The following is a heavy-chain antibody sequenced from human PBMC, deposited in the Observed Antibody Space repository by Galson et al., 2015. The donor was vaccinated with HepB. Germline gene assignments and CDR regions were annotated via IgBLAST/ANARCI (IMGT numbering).Heavy chain of an antibody. Sequence: SETLSLTCDVSGYSLTSGYYWGWIRQPPGKGLEWIGSIHHSGNTLYNPSLKSRVTISVDTSKNQFSLELTTVTAADTAVYYCARDPHSEEPDRIRLYYFDRWGQGTLVTVSS. CDR1: GYSLTSGYY. D-gene: IGHD2/OR15-2a*01. J-gene: IGHJ4*02. CDR2: IHHSGNT. V-gene: IGHV4-38-2*02. CDR3: ARDPHSEEPDRIRLYYFDR.